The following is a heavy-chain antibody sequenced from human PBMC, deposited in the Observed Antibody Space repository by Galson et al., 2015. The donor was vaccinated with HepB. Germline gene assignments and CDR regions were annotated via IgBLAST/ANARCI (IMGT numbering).Heavy chain of an antibody. Sequence: SLRLSCAAYGFTFSSYGMHWVRQAPGKGLEWVAVIWYDGSNKYYADSVKGRFTISRDNSKNTLYLQMNSLRAEDTAVYYCASQYCGGDCYIDYWGQGTLVTVSS. CDR2: IWYDGSNK. D-gene: IGHD2-21*02. CDR3: ASQYCGGDCYIDY. V-gene: IGHV3-33*08. CDR1: GFTFSSYG. J-gene: IGHJ4*02.